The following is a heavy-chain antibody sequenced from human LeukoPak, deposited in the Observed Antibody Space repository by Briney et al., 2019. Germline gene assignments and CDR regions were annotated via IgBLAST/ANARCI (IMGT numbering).Heavy chain of an antibody. CDR3: AELVITMIGGV. CDR1: GFTFSSYS. V-gene: IGHV3-21*01. CDR2: ISSSSYI. J-gene: IGHJ6*04. D-gene: IGHD3-10*02. Sequence: GGSLRLSCAASGFTFSSYSMNWVRQAPGKGLEWVSSISSSSYIYYADSVKCRFTISRDNAKNSLYLQMNSLRAEDTAVYYCAELVITMIGGVWGKGATVTISS.